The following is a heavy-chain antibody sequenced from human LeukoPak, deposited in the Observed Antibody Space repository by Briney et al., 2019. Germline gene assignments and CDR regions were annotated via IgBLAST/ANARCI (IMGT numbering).Heavy chain of an antibody. V-gene: IGHV4-39*07. J-gene: IGHJ3*02. CDR3: ARDATGYSSRDAFDI. CDR1: GGSISSSSYY. Sequence: PSETLSLTCTVSGGSISSSSYYWGWIRQPPGKGLEWIGSIYYSGSTYYNPSLKSRVTISVDTSKNQFSLKLSSVTAADTAVYYCARDATGYSSRDAFDIWGQGTMVTVSS. CDR2: IYYSGST. D-gene: IGHD6-13*01.